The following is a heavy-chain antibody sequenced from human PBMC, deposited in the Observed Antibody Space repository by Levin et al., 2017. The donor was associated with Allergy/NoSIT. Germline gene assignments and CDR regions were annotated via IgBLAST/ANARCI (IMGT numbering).Heavy chain of an antibody. V-gene: IGHV3-23*01. CDR2: ISSSGGST. J-gene: IGHJ4*02. Sequence: GGSLRLSCAASGFTFSSYAMSWVRQAPGKGLEWVSAISSSGGSTYYADSVKGRFTISRDNSKNTLYLQMNSLRAEDTAVYYCATHGYCTSTSCFFDYWGQGTLVTVSS. D-gene: IGHD2-2*01. CDR3: ATHGYCTSTSCFFDY. CDR1: GFTFSSYA.